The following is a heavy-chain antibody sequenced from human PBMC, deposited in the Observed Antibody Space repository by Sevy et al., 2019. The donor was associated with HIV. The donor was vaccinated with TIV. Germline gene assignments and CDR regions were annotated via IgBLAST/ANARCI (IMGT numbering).Heavy chain of an antibody. CDR3: ARAGTYYYDSSGYYSNWFDP. CDR1: GFTFSSYG. Sequence: GSLRLSCAASGFTFSSYGMHWVRQAPGKGLEWVAVIWYDGSNKYYADSVKGRFTISRDNSKNTLYLQMNSLGAEDTAVYYCARAGTYYYDSSGYYSNWFDPWGQGTLVTVSS. V-gene: IGHV3-33*01. J-gene: IGHJ5*02. CDR2: IWYDGSNK. D-gene: IGHD3-22*01.